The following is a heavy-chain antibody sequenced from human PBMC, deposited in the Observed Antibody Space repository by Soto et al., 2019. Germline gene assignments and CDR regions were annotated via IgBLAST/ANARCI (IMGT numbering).Heavy chain of an antibody. CDR2: ISYDGSNK. D-gene: IGHD6-13*01. V-gene: IGHV3-30*03. Sequence: QVQLVESGGGVVQPGRSLRLSCAASGFTFSSYGMHWVRQAPGKGLEWVAVISYDGSNKYYADSVKGRFTISRDNSKNTRYLQINSLRAEDTAVYYCALHEQQLDYWGQGTLVTVCS. CDR1: GFTFSSYG. CDR3: ALHEQQLDY. J-gene: IGHJ4*02.